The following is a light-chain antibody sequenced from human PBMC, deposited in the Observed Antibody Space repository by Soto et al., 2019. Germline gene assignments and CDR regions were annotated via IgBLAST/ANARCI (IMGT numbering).Light chain of an antibody. V-gene: IGKV1-9*01. CDR3: QQLKSYPVA. CDR1: QGISSY. CDR2: DAS. J-gene: IGKJ4*01. Sequence: DIQVTQSPSFLSASVGDRFTITCRASQGISSYLAWYQQKPGRAPKLLIYDASTLQSGVPSRFSGSGSGTEFTLTISSLQPEDFAIYYCQQLKSYPVAFGGGTKV.